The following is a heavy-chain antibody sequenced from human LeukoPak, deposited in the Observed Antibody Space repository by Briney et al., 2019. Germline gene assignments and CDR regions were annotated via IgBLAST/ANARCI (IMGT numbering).Heavy chain of an antibody. V-gene: IGHV3-23*01. Sequence: GGSLRLSCAVSGFTFSSYAMSWVRQAPGRGLDWVSAISDSGDSTYYADSVKGRFTVSRDNSKNTLYLQMNSLRAEDTAVYYCAKEMTITGWLYYFDYWGQGTLVTVSS. CDR2: ISDSGDST. CDR3: AKEMTITGWLYYFDY. J-gene: IGHJ4*02. CDR1: GFTFSSYA. D-gene: IGHD5-24*01.